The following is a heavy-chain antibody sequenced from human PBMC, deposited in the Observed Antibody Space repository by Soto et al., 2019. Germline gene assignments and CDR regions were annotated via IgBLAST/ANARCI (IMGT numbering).Heavy chain of an antibody. Sequence: GGSLRLSCAASGFAFSGYGMNWVRQAPGKGLEWVSYISSSSSTIHYADSVKGRFTISRDNGKNSLYLQMNSLRAEDAAVYYCARETHGFDDRGQGTLVTVSS. J-gene: IGHJ4*02. CDR2: ISSSSSTI. CDR3: ARETHGFDD. V-gene: IGHV3-48*01. CDR1: GFAFSGYG.